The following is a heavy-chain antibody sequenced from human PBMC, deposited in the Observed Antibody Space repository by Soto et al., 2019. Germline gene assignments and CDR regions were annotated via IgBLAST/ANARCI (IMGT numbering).Heavy chain of an antibody. CDR1: GYSFSSHA. Sequence: QVQLEQSGSEVKKSGSSVKVSCKASGYSFSSHAITWVRQAPGQGLEWLGGIIPVFGTPSYAQKFQGRVTISADKSTKTSYLELGSLRSEDTAVYYCARGGALSTSWYWGDGLDSWGQGTPVTVSS. J-gene: IGHJ4*02. D-gene: IGHD6-13*01. CDR2: IIPVFGTP. V-gene: IGHV1-69*06. CDR3: ARGGALSTSWYWGDGLDS.